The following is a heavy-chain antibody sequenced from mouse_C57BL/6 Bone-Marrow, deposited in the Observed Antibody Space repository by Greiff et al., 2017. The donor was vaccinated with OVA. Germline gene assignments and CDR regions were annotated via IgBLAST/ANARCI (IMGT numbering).Heavy chain of an antibody. Sequence: EVKLVESGGDLVKPGGSLKLSCAASGFTFSSYGMSWVRQTPDKRLEWVATISSGGSYTYYPDSVKGRFTISRDNAKNTLYLQMNSLKSEDTAMYYCARQGLGYWGQGTTLTVAS. CDR2: ISSGGSYT. CDR3: ARQGLGY. V-gene: IGHV5-6*01. CDR1: GFTFSSYG. J-gene: IGHJ2*01. D-gene: IGHD3-3*01.